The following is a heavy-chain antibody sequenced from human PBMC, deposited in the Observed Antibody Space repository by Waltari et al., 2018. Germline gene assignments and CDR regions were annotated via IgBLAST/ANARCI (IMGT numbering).Heavy chain of an antibody. Sequence: QLQLQESGPGLVKPSETLSLTCTVSGGSISSSSYYWGWIRQHPGKGLEGIRSIYYSGSNYSIPALNVRDTISVNTSKNHFSLKLRSVTAADRAVCNCTKHGDGYCSSTSCYKGSGADYWGPCTLVTVST. CDR2: IYYSGSN. CDR3: TKHGDGYCSSTSCYKGSGADY. CDR1: GGSISSSSYY. J-gene: IGHJ4*02. D-gene: IGHD2-2*02. V-gene: IGHV4-39*01.